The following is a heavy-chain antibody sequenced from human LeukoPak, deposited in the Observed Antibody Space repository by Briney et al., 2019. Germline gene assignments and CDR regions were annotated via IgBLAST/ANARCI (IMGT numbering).Heavy chain of an antibody. V-gene: IGHV4-59*01. D-gene: IGHD3-10*01. CDR1: GGSISSYY. J-gene: IGHJ3*02. CDR3: ARESQYYRHAFDI. Sequence: SETLSLTCTVSGGSISSYYWSWIRQPPGKGLEWIGYIYYSGSTNYNPSLKSRVTISVDTSKNQFSLKLSSVTAADTAVYYCARESQYYRHAFDIWSQGTMVTVSS. CDR2: IYYSGST.